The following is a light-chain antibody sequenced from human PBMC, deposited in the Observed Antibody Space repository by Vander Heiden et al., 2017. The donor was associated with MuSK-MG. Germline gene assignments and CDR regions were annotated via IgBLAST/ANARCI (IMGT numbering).Light chain of an antibody. J-gene: IGKJ2*01. CDR2: WAS. V-gene: IGKV4-1*01. Sequence: DIVMTQSPDSLAVSLGERATINCKSSQNVLYSSNNKNYLAWYQQKPGQPPKLLIYWASTRESGVPDRFSGSGYGTDFTLTISSGQAEDVAVYYCQHYDDTPPYTFGQGTKLEIK. CDR1: QNVLYSSNNKNY. CDR3: QHYDDTPPYT.